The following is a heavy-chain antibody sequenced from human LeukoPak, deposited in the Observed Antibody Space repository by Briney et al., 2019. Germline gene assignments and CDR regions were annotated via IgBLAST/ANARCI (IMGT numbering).Heavy chain of an antibody. CDR2: ISSSSSYI. Sequence: GGSLRLSCAASGFTFSSYGMHWVRQAPGKGLEWVSSISSSSSYIYYADSVKGRFTISRDNAKNSLYLQMNSLRAEDTAVYYCAREACSSSSCYFHFDYWGQGTLVTVSS. CDR3: AREACSSSSCYFHFDY. D-gene: IGHD2-2*01. V-gene: IGHV3-21*01. J-gene: IGHJ4*02. CDR1: GFTFSSYG.